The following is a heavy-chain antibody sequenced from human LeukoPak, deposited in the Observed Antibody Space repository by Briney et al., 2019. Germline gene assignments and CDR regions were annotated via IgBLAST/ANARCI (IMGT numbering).Heavy chain of an antibody. J-gene: IGHJ4*02. CDR1: GLIFRNYA. CDR2: IYSGGST. Sequence: PGGSLRLSCTASGLIFRNYAMTWVRQAPRKGLEWVSVIYSGGSTYYADSVKGRFTISRDNSKNTLFLHMNSLRAEDTAVYYCARAIVGATGFDYWGQGTLVTVSS. V-gene: IGHV3-53*01. D-gene: IGHD1-26*01. CDR3: ARAIVGATGFDY.